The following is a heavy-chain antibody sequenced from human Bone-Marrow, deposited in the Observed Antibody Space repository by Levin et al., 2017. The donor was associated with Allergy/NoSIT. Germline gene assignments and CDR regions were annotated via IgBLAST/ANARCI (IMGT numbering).Heavy chain of an antibody. CDR3: AKGLTEWLYPGLFDY. J-gene: IGHJ4*02. CDR1: GFTFDDYA. D-gene: IGHD3-3*01. V-gene: IGHV3-9*01. Sequence: PGGSLRLSCAASGFTFDDYAMHWVRQAPGKGLEWVSGISWNSGSIGYADSVKGRFTISRDNAKNSLYLQMNSLRAEDTALYYCAKGLTEWLYPGLFDYWGQGTLVTVSS. CDR2: ISWNSGSI.